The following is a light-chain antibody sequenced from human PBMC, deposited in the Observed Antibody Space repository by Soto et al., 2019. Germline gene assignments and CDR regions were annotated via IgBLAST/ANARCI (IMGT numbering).Light chain of an antibody. V-gene: IGKV1-39*01. CDR3: QQSYSTPYT. J-gene: IGKJ2*01. CDR2: GAS. Sequence: DIPMTQSPSSLSASVGDRITISCRASHSINSYLNWYQQKPGKAPKLLIYGASNLQSGVPSGFSGSASGTDFTLTISSLQPEDFATYYCQQSYSTPYTFGQGTKLEIK. CDR1: HSINSY.